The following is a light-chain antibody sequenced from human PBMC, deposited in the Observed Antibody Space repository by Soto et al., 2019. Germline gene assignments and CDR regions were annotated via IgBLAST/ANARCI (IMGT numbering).Light chain of an antibody. Sequence: AIQMTQSPSSLSASVGDRVTITCRASQGIRNDLGWYQQKPGKPPKPLIYAASSLQSGVPSRFSGSGSGTDFNLTISSLQPEDFATYYCLQDYNYPYTFGQGTKLEIK. V-gene: IGKV1-6*01. CDR1: QGIRND. CDR3: LQDYNYPYT. J-gene: IGKJ2*01. CDR2: AAS.